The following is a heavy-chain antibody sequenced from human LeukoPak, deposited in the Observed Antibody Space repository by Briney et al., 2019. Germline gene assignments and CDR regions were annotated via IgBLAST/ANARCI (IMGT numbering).Heavy chain of an antibody. V-gene: IGHV3-30*02. CDR2: IRYDGSNK. CDR1: GFIFSDYV. J-gene: IGHJ4*02. CDR3: AKDPVSIAARPRGSDY. Sequence: PGGSLRLSCTASGFIFSDYVMHWVRQAPGKGLEWVAFIRYDGSNKYYADSVKGRFTISRDNSKNTLYLQMNSLRAEDTAVYYCAKDPVSIAARPRGSDYWGQGTLVTVSS. D-gene: IGHD6-6*01.